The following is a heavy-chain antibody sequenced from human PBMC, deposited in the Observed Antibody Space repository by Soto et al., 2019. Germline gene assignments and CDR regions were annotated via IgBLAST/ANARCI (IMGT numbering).Heavy chain of an antibody. CDR1: GFTVRSNY. V-gene: IGHV3-66*01. CDR3: ARATSYDSGDYR. D-gene: IGHD4-17*01. J-gene: IGHJ4*02. Sequence: EVQLVESGGGLVQPGGSLRLSCAASGFTVRSNYMSWVRQAPGKGLEWVSVINSGGSTYYADSVKGRFTMSRDNSKNPLYLQLNSLRAEDTAVYYCARATSYDSGDYRWGQGPLVTVSS. CDR2: INSGGST.